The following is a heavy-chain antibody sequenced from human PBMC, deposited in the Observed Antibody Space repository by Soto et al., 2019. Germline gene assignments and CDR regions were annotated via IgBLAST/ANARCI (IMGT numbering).Heavy chain of an antibody. CDR3: ARSGYFDWLLLAHNWFDP. D-gene: IGHD3-9*01. CDR1: GYTFTSYA. Sequence: QVQLVQSGAEVKKPGASVEVSCKASGYTFTSYAMNWVRQAPGQRLEWMGWINAGNGNTKYSQKFQGRVTITRDTSARTAYKELSSLRSEDTAVYYCARSGYFDWLLLAHNWFDPWGQGTLVTVSS. V-gene: IGHV1-3*01. CDR2: INAGNGNT. J-gene: IGHJ5*02.